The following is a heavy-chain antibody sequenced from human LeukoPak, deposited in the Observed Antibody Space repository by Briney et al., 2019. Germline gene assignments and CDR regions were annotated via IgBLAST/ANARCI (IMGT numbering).Heavy chain of an antibody. D-gene: IGHD6-13*01. J-gene: IGHJ4*02. Sequence: PGGSLRLSCAASGFTFDDYAMHWVRQAPGKGLEWVSGISWNSGSIGYADSVKGRFTISRDNAKNSLYLQMNSLRAEDTAVYYCARESIAAAGIFDYWGQGTLVTVSS. CDR3: ARESIAAAGIFDY. V-gene: IGHV3-9*01. CDR1: GFTFDDYA. CDR2: ISWNSGSI.